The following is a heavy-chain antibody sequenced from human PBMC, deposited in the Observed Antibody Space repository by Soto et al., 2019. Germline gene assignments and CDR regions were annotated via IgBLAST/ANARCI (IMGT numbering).Heavy chain of an antibody. CDR3: STWGGY. D-gene: IGHD3-16*01. CDR2: IKTATEGGTT. CDR1: GFSFSTAW. Sequence: EVQLVESGGGLVKPGGCLRLSCAASGFSFSTAWMSWVRQAPGKGLEWVGRIKTATEGGTTNFAAPVKGRFTISRDDSKNMLYLQMNSLKTDDTAVYYGSTWGGYWGQGTLVTVSS. V-gene: IGHV3-15*06. J-gene: IGHJ4*02.